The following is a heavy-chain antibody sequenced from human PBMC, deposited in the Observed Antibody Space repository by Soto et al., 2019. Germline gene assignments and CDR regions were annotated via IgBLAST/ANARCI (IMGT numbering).Heavy chain of an antibody. J-gene: IGHJ4*02. CDR3: APSRYSSSWYPDY. CDR2: ISSSGSTI. D-gene: IGHD6-13*01. CDR1: GFTFSSYE. Sequence: GGSLRLSCTASGFTFSSYEMNWVRQAPGKGLEWVSYISSSGSTIYYADSVKGRVTISRDNAKNSLYLQMNSLRAEDTAVYYCAPSRYSSSWYPDYWGQGTLVTVS. V-gene: IGHV3-48*03.